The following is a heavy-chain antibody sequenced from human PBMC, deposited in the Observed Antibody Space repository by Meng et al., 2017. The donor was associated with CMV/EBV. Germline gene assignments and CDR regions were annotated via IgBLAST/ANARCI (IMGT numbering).Heavy chain of an antibody. V-gene: IGHV4-4*07. D-gene: IGHD1-7*01. CDR3: AKSSEQNWNYGGWYFDL. Sequence: VRSQVSGAGLGQPSGTRPHPCTASGRSFSASYGSCVRHPAGKCMGWIGRIYTSRSTNYSPSLKSRVNMSVDTSKNQFSLKLSSVTAADTAVYYCAKSSEQNWNYGGWYFDLWGRGTLVTVSS. CDR2: IYTSRST. J-gene: IGHJ2*01. CDR1: GRSFSASY.